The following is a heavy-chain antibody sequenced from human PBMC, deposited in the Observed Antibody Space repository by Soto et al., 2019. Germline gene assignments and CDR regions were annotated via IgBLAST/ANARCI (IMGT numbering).Heavy chain of an antibody. CDR2: ISSSSSTI. V-gene: IGHV3-48*01. J-gene: IGHJ4*02. Sequence: SLRLSCAASGFTFSSYSMNWVRQAPGKGLEWVSYISSSSSTIYYADSVKGRFTISRDNAKNSLYLQMNSLRAEDTAVYYCARDRYDILTGYIPTDYWGQGTLVTVSS. CDR3: ARDRYDILTGYIPTDY. D-gene: IGHD3-9*01. CDR1: GFTFSSYS.